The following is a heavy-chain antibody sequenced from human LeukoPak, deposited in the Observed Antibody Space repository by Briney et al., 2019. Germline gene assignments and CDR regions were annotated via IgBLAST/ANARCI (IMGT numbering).Heavy chain of an antibody. CDR1: GFSFSTSP. CDR2: MNNGPGAT. CDR3: AKTHYDLLDV. V-gene: IGHV3-23*01. J-gene: IGHJ6*02. D-gene: IGHD5-12*01. Sequence: PGGSLRLSCAASGFSFSTSPMSWVRQPPGKGLEWVSAMNNGPGATFYRDSVRGRFTTSRDDSKSTLYLQMNSLRAEDTGTYYCAKTHYDLLDVWGQGTTVTVSS.